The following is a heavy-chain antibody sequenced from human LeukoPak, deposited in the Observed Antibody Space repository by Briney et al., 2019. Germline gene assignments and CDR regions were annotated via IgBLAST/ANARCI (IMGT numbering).Heavy chain of an antibody. V-gene: IGHV3-9*03. D-gene: IGHD6-6*01. J-gene: IGHJ4*02. CDR3: AKGPTYSSSSLFDY. CDR2: ISWNGGTI. Sequence: GRSLRLSCAASGFTFHDYAMHWVRQAPGKGLEWVSGISWNGGTIDYADSVKGRFTISRDNAKNSLYLQMSSLRPEDMALYYCAKGPTYSSSSLFDYWGQGILVAVSS. CDR1: GFTFHDYA.